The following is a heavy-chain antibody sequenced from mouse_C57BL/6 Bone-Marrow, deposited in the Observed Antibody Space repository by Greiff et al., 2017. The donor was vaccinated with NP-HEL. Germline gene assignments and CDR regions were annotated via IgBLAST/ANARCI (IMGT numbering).Heavy chain of an antibody. CDR2: IRLKSDNYAT. V-gene: IGHV6-3*01. CDR3: VRWLRRPYDFDY. D-gene: IGHD2-2*01. J-gene: IGHJ2*01. Sequence: DVHLVESGGGLVQPGGSMKLSCVASGFTFSNYWMNWVRQSPETGLEWVAQIRLKSDNYATHYAVSVTGRFTTSRDDSKSSVYLQMHNVRAEDTGIYYCVRWLRRPYDFDYWGHGTTLAVSS. CDR1: GFTFSNYW.